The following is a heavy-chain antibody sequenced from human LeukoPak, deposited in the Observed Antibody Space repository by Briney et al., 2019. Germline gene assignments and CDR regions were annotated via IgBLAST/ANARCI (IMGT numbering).Heavy chain of an antibody. CDR2: IIPILGIA. CDR3: ARGDIVVGGYFDY. V-gene: IGHV1-69*04. CDR1: GGTFSSYA. Sequence: SVKVSCKASGGTFSSYAISWVRQAPGQGLEWMGRIIPILGIANYAQKFQGRVTITADKSTSTAYMELSSLRSEDTAVYYCARGDIVVGGYFDYWGQGTLVTVSS. J-gene: IGHJ4*02. D-gene: IGHD2-2*01.